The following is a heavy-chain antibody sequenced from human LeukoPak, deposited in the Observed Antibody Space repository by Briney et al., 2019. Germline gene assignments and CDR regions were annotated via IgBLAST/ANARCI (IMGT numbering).Heavy chain of an antibody. CDR1: GFTFSSYA. Sequence: GGSLRLSCAASGFTFSSYAMSWVRQAPGKGLEWVSANSGSGGSTYYADSVKGRFTISRDNSKNTLYLQMNSLRAEDTAVYYCAKDLRGTLYYFDYWGQGTLVTVSS. CDR3: AKDLRGTLYYFDY. D-gene: IGHD1-1*01. CDR2: NSGSGGST. J-gene: IGHJ4*02. V-gene: IGHV3-23*01.